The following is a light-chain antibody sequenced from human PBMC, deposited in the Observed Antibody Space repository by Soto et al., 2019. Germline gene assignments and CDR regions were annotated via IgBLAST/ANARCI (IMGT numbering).Light chain of an antibody. J-gene: IGLJ1*01. CDR3: TSYTRDTDLV. Sequence: QSVLTQPASVSGSPGQSITISCTGTSSDVGTYNYVSWYQHHPGKAPKLIIYEVSNRPSGVSNRFSGSKSGSTASLTISGLQAEDEAHYHCTSYTRDTDLVFGNGTKVTV. V-gene: IGLV2-14*01. CDR1: SSDVGTYNY. CDR2: EVS.